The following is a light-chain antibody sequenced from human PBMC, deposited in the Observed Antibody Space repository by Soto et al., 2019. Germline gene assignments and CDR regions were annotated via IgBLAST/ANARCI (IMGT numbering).Light chain of an antibody. CDR3: QQYNNWPPWT. V-gene: IGKV3-15*01. CDR2: GAS. CDR1: QSVSSN. J-gene: IGKJ1*01. Sequence: EIVMTQSPATLSVSPGERATLSCRASQSVSSNLAWYQQKPGQAPRLLIYGASTRATGTPARFSGSGSGTEFTLTISSLQSEDFAVYYCQQYNNWPPWTFGHGTNVEIK.